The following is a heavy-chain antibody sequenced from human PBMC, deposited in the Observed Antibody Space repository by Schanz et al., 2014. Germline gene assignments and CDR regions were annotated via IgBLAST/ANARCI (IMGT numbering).Heavy chain of an antibody. CDR2: IWSDGSGK. V-gene: IGHV3-33*01. J-gene: IGHJ4*02. CDR3: ARDRGYCSGGSCLTFDS. D-gene: IGHD2-15*01. CDR1: GFIFSNYG. Sequence: QVQLVESGGGVVQPGGSLRLSCAASGFIFSNYGMHWVRQAPGKGLEWVAVIWSDGSGKYYADSVKGRFTISRDNSKNTLYLQMNTLRAEDTAVYYCARDRGYCSGGSCLTFDSRGQGTLVTVSS.